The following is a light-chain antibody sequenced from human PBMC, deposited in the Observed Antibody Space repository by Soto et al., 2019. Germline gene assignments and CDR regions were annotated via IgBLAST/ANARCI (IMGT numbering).Light chain of an antibody. Sequence: EIVMTQSPATLSVSPGERATLSCRTSQSVSSNLAWYPQKPGQAPRLLIYGASTRATGIPARFSGSGSRTEFTLTISSLQSDDLAVYYGDQYNNWPVAFGQGTKVEIK. J-gene: IGKJ1*01. CDR3: DQYNNWPVA. V-gene: IGKV3-15*01. CDR2: GAS. CDR1: QSVSSN.